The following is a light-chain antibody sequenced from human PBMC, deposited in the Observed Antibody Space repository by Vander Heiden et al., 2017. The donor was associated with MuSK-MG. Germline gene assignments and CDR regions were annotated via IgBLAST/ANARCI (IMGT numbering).Light chain of an antibody. Sequence: DIQMTQSPSSVSASIGDRVTITCRASQGIRNYLAWFQQKPGKAPKSLIYAASTLQHGVPSKFSGNGYGTNFTLTISSLQPEDFAPYYCQQYNNYPRVTFGQGTRLEIK. J-gene: IGKJ5*01. CDR3: QQYNNYPRVT. V-gene: IGKV1-16*02. CDR1: QGIRNY. CDR2: AAS.